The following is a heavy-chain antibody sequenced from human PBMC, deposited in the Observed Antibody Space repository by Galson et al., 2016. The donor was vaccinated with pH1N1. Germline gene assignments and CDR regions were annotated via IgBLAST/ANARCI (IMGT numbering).Heavy chain of an antibody. CDR1: GFTFSSHA. CDR2: ISGSGGNT. V-gene: IGHV3-23*01. J-gene: IGHJ6*03. D-gene: IGHD2-15*01. CDR3: AKQGPILTGLPTFARNYYHYMDV. Sequence: LRLSCAASGFTFSSHAMNWVRQAPGKGLEWVSIISGSGGNTYYADSVKGRFTISRDNSKSTLSLQVNSLRAEDTAIYYCAKQGPILTGLPTFARNYYHYMDVWGKGTTVTVSS.